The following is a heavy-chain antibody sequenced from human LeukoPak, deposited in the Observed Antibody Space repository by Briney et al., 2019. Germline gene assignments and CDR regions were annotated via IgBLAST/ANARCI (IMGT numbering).Heavy chain of an antibody. Sequence: SVKVSCKASGGIFSSYAISWVRQAPGQGLERMGRIIPIFGTANYAQKFQGRVTITTDESTSTAYMELSSLRFEDTAVYYCARDKEYYFDYWGQGTLVTVSS. D-gene: IGHD3-10*01. CDR1: GGIFSSYA. CDR2: IIPIFGTA. V-gene: IGHV1-69*05. CDR3: ARDKEYYFDY. J-gene: IGHJ4*02.